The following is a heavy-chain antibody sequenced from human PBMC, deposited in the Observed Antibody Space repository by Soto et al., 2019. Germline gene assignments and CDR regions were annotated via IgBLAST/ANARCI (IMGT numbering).Heavy chain of an antibody. CDR2: IYYSGST. D-gene: IGHD2-15*01. Sequence: PSETLSLTCAVSGGSISSGGSSWNWIRQPPGKGLEWIGYIYYSGSTYYNPSLKSRVTISVHTSKNQFSLKLSSVTAADTAVYYCARRGVVVAATNIDYWGQGTLVTVSS. CDR1: GGSISSGGSS. V-gene: IGHV4-30-2*03. J-gene: IGHJ4*02. CDR3: ARRGVVVAATNIDY.